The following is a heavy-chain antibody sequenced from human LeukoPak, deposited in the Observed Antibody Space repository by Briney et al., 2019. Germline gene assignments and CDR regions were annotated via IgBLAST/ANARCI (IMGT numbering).Heavy chain of an antibody. Sequence: GGSLRLSCAASGFTFSSYSMNWVRHAPGEGLEWVSSISSSSSFIYYADSVKGRFTISRDNAKNSLYLQMNSLRAEDTAVYYCARGPYSGSYYIPYYFDYWGKGTLVTVSS. CDR3: ARGPYSGSYYIPYYFDY. CDR1: GFTFSSYS. CDR2: ISSSSSFI. V-gene: IGHV3-21*01. J-gene: IGHJ4*02. D-gene: IGHD1-26*01.